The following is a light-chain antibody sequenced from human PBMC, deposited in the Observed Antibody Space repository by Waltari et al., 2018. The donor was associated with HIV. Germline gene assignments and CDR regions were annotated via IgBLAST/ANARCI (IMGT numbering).Light chain of an antibody. CDR3: QQYNSYSGT. CDR2: KAS. V-gene: IGKV1-5*03. CDR1: QSISSW. Sequence: DIQMTQSPSTLSASVGDRVTITCRASQSISSWLAWYQQKPGKAPKLPIYKASSLESGVPSRFSGSGSGTEFTLTISSLQPDGFATYYCQQYNSYSGTFGQGTKVEIK. J-gene: IGKJ1*01.